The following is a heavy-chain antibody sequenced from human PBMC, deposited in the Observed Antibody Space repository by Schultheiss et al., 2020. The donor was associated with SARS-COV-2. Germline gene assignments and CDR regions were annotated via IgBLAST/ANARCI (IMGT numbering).Heavy chain of an antibody. J-gene: IGHJ4*02. V-gene: IGHV3-30*18. CDR1: GFTFRSYA. D-gene: IGHD3-3*01. Sequence: GGSLRLSCAASGFTFRSYAMHWVRQAPGKGLEWVAVISYDGSNKYYADAVKGRFTISRDNSKNTMYLQMNSLRVEDTAVYYCAKGGGVAYWFYLDYWGQGTLVTVSS. CDR2: ISYDGSNK. CDR3: AKGGGVAYWFYLDY.